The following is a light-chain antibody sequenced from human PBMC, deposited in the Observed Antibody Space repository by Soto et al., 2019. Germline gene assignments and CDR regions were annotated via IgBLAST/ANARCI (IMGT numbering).Light chain of an antibody. Sequence: DIQMTQSPSSVSASVGDRVTITCRASQGVSTWLAWYQQKPGKAPNLLIYTASSLQSGVPSRLSGSRSGTGFTLTISSLQPEDFATYYCQQTTTFPLTFGGGTKVEI. CDR3: QQTTTFPLT. CDR1: QGVSTW. V-gene: IGKV1D-12*01. J-gene: IGKJ4*01. CDR2: TAS.